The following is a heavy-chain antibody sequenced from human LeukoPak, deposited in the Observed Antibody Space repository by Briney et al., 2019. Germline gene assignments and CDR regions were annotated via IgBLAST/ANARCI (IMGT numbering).Heavy chain of an antibody. J-gene: IGHJ4*02. Sequence: PSETLSLTCAVYGGSFSGYYWSWIRQPPGKGLEWIGEINHSGSTNYNPSLKSRVTISVDTSKNQFSLKLSSVTAADTAVHYCARGNYYDSSGYENWGQGTLVTVSS. CDR1: GGSFSGYY. D-gene: IGHD3-22*01. CDR2: INHSGST. CDR3: ARGNYYDSSGYEN. V-gene: IGHV4-34*01.